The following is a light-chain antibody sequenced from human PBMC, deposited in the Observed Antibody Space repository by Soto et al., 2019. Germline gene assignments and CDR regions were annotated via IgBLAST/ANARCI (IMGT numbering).Light chain of an antibody. CDR1: QSVSSN. Sequence: EIMMTQSPGTLSASPGERATLSCRASQSVSSNLAWYQQKRGQAPRLLIYAVSTRATGIPARFSGSGSGTEFTLTISSLPSEDFAVYYFQQYNKWPLTFGQGTKVEIK. CDR2: AVS. J-gene: IGKJ1*01. CDR3: QQYNKWPLT. V-gene: IGKV3-15*01.